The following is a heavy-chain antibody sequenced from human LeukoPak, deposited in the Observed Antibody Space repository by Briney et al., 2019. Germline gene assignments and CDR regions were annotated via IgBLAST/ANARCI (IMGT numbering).Heavy chain of an antibody. CDR1: GFIFSSYW. V-gene: IGHV4-39*01. CDR3: ARHYGP. CDR2: IYDSGST. D-gene: IGHD3-10*01. J-gene: IGHJ5*02. Sequence: GSLRLSCAASGFIFSSYWMTWVRQAPGKGLEWIGSIYDSGSTYYNPSLKSRVTISVDTSKNQFSLKLNSVTAADTAVYYCARHYGPWGQGTLVTVSS.